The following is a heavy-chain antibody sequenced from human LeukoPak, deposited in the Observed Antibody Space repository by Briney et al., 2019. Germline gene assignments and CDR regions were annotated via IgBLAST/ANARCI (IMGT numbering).Heavy chain of an antibody. CDR1: GYTFTSYG. CDR3: ARVSGGPLDYYYYMDV. D-gene: IGHD3-16*01. Sequence: GASVKVSCKASGYTFTSYGISWVRQAPGQGLEWMGWISAYNGNTNYAQKLQGRVTMTTDTSTSTAYMELRSLRSDNTAVYYCARVSGGPLDYYYYMDVWGKGTTVTVSS. V-gene: IGHV1-18*01. CDR2: ISAYNGNT. J-gene: IGHJ6*03.